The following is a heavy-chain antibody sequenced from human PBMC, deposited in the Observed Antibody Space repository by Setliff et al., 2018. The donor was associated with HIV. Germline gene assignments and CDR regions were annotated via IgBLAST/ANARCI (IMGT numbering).Heavy chain of an antibody. J-gene: IGHJ4*02. V-gene: IGHV3-49*04. CDR2: IRSKAYGGTA. CDR1: GFPFSSHS. CDR3: TRDLGMGGYFDH. D-gene: IGHD3-16*01. Sequence: GSLRLSCAASGFPFSSHSMNWVRQAPGKGLEWVGFIRSKAYGGTAAYAASVKGRFSISRDDSKTIAYLQMNSLKAEDTGVYYCTRDLGMGGYFDHWGQGTLVTVSS.